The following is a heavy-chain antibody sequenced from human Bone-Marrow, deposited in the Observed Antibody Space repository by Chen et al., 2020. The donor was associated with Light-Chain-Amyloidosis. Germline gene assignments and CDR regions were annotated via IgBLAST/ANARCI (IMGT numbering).Heavy chain of an antibody. J-gene: IGHJ4*02. Sequence: EVQLVESGGVVVQPGGSLRLSCAASGFTLDDYAMHWVRQAPGKGLEWVSLISWDGRSTYYADSVKGRFIISRDNSKNSLYLQMNSLGPEDTALYYCARGWEPTVTSLLFDYWGQGTLVTVSS. D-gene: IGHD4-17*01. CDR1: GFTLDDYA. CDR2: ISWDGRST. CDR3: ARGWEPTVTSLLFDY. V-gene: IGHV3-43D*04.